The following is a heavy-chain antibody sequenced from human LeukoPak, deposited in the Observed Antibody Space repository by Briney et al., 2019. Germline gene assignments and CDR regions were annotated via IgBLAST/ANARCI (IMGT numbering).Heavy chain of an antibody. Sequence: SETLSLTCTVSGGSISSYYWSWIRQPAGKGLEWIGRLYSSGSSNYDPSLKSRLTMSLDTSKNQFSLKLDSVTAADTAVYFCARKDGDLWGQGTLVTVSS. CDR1: GGSISSYY. V-gene: IGHV4-4*07. CDR3: ARKDGDL. CDR2: LYSSGSS. J-gene: IGHJ4*02.